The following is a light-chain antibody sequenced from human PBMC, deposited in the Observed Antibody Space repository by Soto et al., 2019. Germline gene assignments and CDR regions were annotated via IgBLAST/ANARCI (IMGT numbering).Light chain of an antibody. CDR1: QSISNY. CDR2: KAS. V-gene: IGKV1-5*03. CDR3: QQYNSYSLT. J-gene: IGKJ1*01. Sequence: DIQMTQSPSTLSASVGDRVTITCRASQSISNYLAWYQQKPGKAPKNLIYKASNLESGVPSRFSGSGSGTEFTLTISSLQPDDVATYYCQQYNSYSLTFGQGTKVEIK.